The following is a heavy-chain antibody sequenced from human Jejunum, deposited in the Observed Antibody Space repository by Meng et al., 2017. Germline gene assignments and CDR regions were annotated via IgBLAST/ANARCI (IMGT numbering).Heavy chain of an antibody. J-gene: IGHJ4*02. D-gene: IGHD1-26*01. Sequence: QLQLQESGSGLVKPSQTLSLTCAVSGGSISSDGYTWSWIRQPPGKGLEWIGYIYHTGSTYYNPSLKSRATISVDRSKNQFSLNLSSVTAADTAVYYCARMDSAFHYFDYWGQGTLVTVSS. CDR2: IYHTGST. CDR3: ARMDSAFHYFDY. CDR1: GGSISSDGYT. V-gene: IGHV4-30-2*01.